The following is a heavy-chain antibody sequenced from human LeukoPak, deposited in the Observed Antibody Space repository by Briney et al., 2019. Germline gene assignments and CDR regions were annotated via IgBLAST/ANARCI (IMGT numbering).Heavy chain of an antibody. D-gene: IGHD1-14*01. CDR3: ARGGPSELDP. CDR2: ISRSGNT. V-gene: IGHV4-34*01. CDR1: GGSFSGYY. Sequence: SETLSLTCAVYGGSFSGYYWSWIRQPPGKGLEWIGKISRSGNTNYNPSLKSRVTISVDTSKNQFSLKLSSVTAADTGVYYCARGGPSELDPWGQGTLVTVS. J-gene: IGHJ5*02.